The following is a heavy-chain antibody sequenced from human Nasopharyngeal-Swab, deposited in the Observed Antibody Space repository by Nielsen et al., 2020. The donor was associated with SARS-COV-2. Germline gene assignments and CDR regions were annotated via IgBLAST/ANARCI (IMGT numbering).Heavy chain of an antibody. D-gene: IGHD3-22*01. CDR3: ARDQLRSSGYYTLGAFDI. J-gene: IGHJ3*02. V-gene: IGHV3-48*03. CDR1: GFTFSSYE. Sequence: GESLKISCAASGFTFSSYEMNWVRQAPGKGLEWVSYISSSGSTIYYADSVKGRFTISRDNAKNSLHLQMNSLRAEDTAVYYCARDQLRSSGYYTLGAFDIWGQGTMVTVSS. CDR2: ISSSGSTI.